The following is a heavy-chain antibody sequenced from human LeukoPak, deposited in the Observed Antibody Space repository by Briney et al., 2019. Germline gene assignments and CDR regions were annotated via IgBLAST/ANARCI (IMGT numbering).Heavy chain of an antibody. CDR1: GFTFSDFW. V-gene: IGHV3-7*05. CDR2: IKQDGSEK. CDR3: VRGRLTTDY. Sequence: GGSMTLACAAAGFTFSDFWVTWVRQSPGEGLEWVANIKQDGSEKYYVDSVKCRFTISRDNAKNSLYLQMISLRAEDTAVYYCVRGRLTTDYWGQGTLVTVSS. J-gene: IGHJ4*02. D-gene: IGHD1-1*01.